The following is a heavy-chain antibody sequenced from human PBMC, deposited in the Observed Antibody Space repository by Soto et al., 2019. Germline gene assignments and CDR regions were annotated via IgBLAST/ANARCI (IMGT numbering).Heavy chain of an antibody. Sequence: EVQLLDSGGDLAQPGGSLRLSCTASGFTFSSFGMAWVRQAPGKGLELVSAISASGDSSYYADSVKDRFTISRDSPTNTLYLQMNHLRAEDTAVYYCAKMGIGMFSHKHHFDHWGQGTQVTVSS. CDR2: ISASGDSS. V-gene: IGHV3-23*01. D-gene: IGHD2-2*03. CDR3: AKMGIGMFSHKHHFDH. CDR1: GFTFSSFG. J-gene: IGHJ4*02.